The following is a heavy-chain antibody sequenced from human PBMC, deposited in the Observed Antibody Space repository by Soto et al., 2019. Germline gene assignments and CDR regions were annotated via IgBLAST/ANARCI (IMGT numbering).Heavy chain of an antibody. D-gene: IGHD3-10*01. CDR2: TSAYNGNT. J-gene: IGHJ4*02. CDR3: ARDLDGSGSYYTDY. CDR1: GYMFVTYG. Sequence: ASVKVSCKASGYMFVTYGINWVRQAPGQGLEWMGWTSAYNGNTKYAQNLQGRVTMTTDASTSTAYMEMRSLRSDDTAVYYCARDLDGSGSYYTDYWGPGTLVTVSS. V-gene: IGHV1-18*01.